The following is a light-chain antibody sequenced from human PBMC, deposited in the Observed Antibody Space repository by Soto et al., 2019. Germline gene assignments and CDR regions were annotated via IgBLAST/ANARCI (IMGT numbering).Light chain of an antibody. V-gene: IGKV1-33*01. CDR1: QSVRSW. CDR3: QQYDNLPIT. Sequence: DIQMTQSPATLCASVGDRVTMACRASQSVRSWLAWYQQKPGTAPKLLIFGASTLETGVSSRFSGSRSGTHFTFTISGLQPEDIATYYCQQYDNLPITFGQGTRLEIK. J-gene: IGKJ5*01. CDR2: GAS.